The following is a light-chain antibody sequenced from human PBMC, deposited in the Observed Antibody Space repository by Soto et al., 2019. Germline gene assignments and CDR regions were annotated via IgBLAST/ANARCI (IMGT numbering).Light chain of an antibody. J-gene: IGKJ4*01. CDR2: ATS. V-gene: IGKV1-27*01. CDR3: QKYNSAPLT. CDR1: QGIAPY. Sequence: VQISQPPASLSAFVGDRVTITCLASQGIAPYLAWFQQKPGKVPKLLIYATSTLQSGVPSRFSGSGSGTDFTLTITSLQPEDVATYYCQKYNSAPLTFGGGTKVDI.